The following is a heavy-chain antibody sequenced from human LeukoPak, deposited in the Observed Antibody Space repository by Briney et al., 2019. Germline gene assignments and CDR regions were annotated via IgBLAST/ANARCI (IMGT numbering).Heavy chain of an antibody. J-gene: IGHJ3*02. D-gene: IGHD1-1*01. CDR1: GYTFTGHH. CDR2: INPNKGGT. V-gene: IGHV1-2*02. CDR3: ARERTTGWYRDPFDI. Sequence: GASVKVSCKASGYTFTGHHIHWVRQAPGQGLEWLGWINPNKGGTEYAQKFQGRVTMTRDTSSSTAYMELRSLRSDDTAIYYCARERTTGWYRDPFDIWGQGTMVTVSS.